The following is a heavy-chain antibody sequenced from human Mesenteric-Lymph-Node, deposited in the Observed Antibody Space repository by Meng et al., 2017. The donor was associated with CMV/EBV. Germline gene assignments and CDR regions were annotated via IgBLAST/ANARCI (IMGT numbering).Heavy chain of an antibody. CDR3: AQGFPKGWLAPLGS. Sequence: SLKISCAASGFTFGDYAMHWVRQAPGKGLEWVSGISWSSATIGYADSVKGRLTTARDNAKNSLYLQMNDLRVEDTALYYCAQGFPKGWLAPLGSWGQGTLVTVSS. J-gene: IGHJ5*02. D-gene: IGHD5-24*01. CDR1: GFTFGDYA. V-gene: IGHV3-9*01. CDR2: ISWSSATI.